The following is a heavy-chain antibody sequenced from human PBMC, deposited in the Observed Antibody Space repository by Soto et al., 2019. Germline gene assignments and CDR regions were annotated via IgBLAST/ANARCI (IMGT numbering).Heavy chain of an antibody. V-gene: IGHV3-23*01. D-gene: IGHD3-10*01. CDR3: AKLTTPRMVRGVHYFDY. CDR1: GFTYTSYA. J-gene: IGHJ4*02. Sequence: GGSLRLSCAASGFTYTSYAVVWVRQSPGKGLEWVSTISGSGDTTYYADSVKGRFTVSRDNSRNTLYLQMSSLRADDTAVYYCAKLTTPRMVRGVHYFDYWGQGTLVTVSS. CDR2: ISGSGDTT.